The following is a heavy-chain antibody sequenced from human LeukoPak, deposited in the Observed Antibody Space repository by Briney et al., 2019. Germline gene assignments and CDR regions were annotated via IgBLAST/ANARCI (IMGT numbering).Heavy chain of an antibody. J-gene: IGHJ5*02. CDR2: ISSSGSTI. Sequence: LSLTCTVSGYSISSGYYWGWIRQPPGKGLEWVSYISSSGSTIYYAASVKGRFTISRDNSKNTLYLQMNSLRAEDTAVYHCAKVSPTTLYDSRGWFDPWGQGTLVTVSS. D-gene: IGHD3-3*01. CDR3: AKVSPTTLYDSRGWFDP. CDR1: GYSISSGYY. V-gene: IGHV3-11*01.